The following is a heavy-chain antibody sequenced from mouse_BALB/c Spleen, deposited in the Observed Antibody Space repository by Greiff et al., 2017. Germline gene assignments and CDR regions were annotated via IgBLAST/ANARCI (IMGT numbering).Heavy chain of an antibody. Sequence: DVMLVESGGGLVQPGGSRKLSCAASGFTFSSFGMHWVRQAPEKGLEWVAYISSGSSTIYYADTVKGRFTISRDNPKNTLFLQMTSLRSEDTAMYYCASRGAYYRYDYAMDYWGQGTSVTVSS. D-gene: IGHD2-14*01. CDR2: ISSGSSTI. J-gene: IGHJ4*01. CDR1: GFTFSSFG. V-gene: IGHV5-17*02. CDR3: ASRGAYYRYDYAMDY.